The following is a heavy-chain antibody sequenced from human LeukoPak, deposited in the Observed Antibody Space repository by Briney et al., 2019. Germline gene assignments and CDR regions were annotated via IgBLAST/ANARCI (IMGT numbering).Heavy chain of an antibody. CDR1: GFTFSSYG. J-gene: IGHJ3*02. CDR2: IWYDGSNK. Sequence: GGSLRLSXAASGFTFSSYGMHWVRQAPGKGLEWVAVIWYDGSNKYYADSVKGRFTISRDNSKNTLYLQMNSLRAEDTAVYYCAKELKTYYYDSSIDAFDIWGQGTMVTVSS. V-gene: IGHV3-33*06. D-gene: IGHD3-22*01. CDR3: AKELKTYYYDSSIDAFDI.